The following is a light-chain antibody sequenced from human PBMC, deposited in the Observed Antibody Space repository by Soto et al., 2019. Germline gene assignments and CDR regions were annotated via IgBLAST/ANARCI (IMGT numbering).Light chain of an antibody. J-gene: IGKJ2*01. CDR1: QSIRNS. Sequence: EIVLTQSPGTLSLSPGERATLSCRASQSIRNSLAWYQQRPGQSPRLLIYAASSRATGVPDRFSGGGSATDFTLTVSRLEPEDFAVYYCQQYGGSPRTFGQGTTLKIK. CDR3: QQYGGSPRT. CDR2: AAS. V-gene: IGKV3-20*01.